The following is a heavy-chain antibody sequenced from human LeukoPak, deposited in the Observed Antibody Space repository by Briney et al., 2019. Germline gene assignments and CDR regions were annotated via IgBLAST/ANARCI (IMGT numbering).Heavy chain of an antibody. CDR1: GGSISSSSYY. V-gene: IGHV4-61*05. D-gene: IGHD3-10*01. J-gene: IGHJ5*02. CDR3: ARGPTMVRGVIINNWFDP. Sequence: PSETLSLTCTVSGGSISSSSYYWGWIRQPPGKGLEWIGYIYYSGSTNYNPSLKSRVTISVDTSKNQFSLKLSSVTAADTAVYYCARGPTMVRGVIINNWFDPWGQGTLVTVSS. CDR2: IYYSGST.